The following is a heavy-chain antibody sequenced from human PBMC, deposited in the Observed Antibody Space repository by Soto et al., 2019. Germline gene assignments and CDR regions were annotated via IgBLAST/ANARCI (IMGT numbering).Heavy chain of an antibody. V-gene: IGHV1-69*12. CDR3: ARGGMATIRAGAFDI. D-gene: IGHD5-12*01. J-gene: IGHJ3*02. CDR1: GGTFSSYA. Sequence: QVQLVQSGAEVKKPGSSVKVSCKASGGTFSSYAISWVRQAPGQGLEWMGGIIPIFGTANYAQKFQGRVPITAEESTSPAYMRLSSLRCEDTAVDYCARGGMATIRAGAFDIWGQGTMVTVSS. CDR2: IIPIFGTA.